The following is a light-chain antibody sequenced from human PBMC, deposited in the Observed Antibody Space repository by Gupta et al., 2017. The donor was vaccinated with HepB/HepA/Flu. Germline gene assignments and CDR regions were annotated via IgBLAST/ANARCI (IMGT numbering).Light chain of an antibody. CDR3: AAWDDSLNGVV. CDR2: SNN. Sequence: QSVLTQPPSAAGTPGQRVTISCSGSSSNIGSNTVDWYQQHPGTAPKLLIYSNNQRPSGVPDRFSGSKSVTSASLAISGLQAEDEADYYCAAWDDSLNGVVFGGGTKLTVL. J-gene: IGLJ2*01. CDR1: SSNIGSNT. V-gene: IGLV1-44*01.